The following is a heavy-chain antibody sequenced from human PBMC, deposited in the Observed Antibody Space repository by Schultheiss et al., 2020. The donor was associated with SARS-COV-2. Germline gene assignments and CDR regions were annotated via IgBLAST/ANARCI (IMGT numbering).Heavy chain of an antibody. J-gene: IGHJ4*02. V-gene: IGHV1-18*01. D-gene: IGHD5-18*01. CDR2: ISAYNGNT. CDR1: GYTFTSYG. Sequence: ASVKVSCKASGYTFTSYGISWVRQAPGQGLEWMGWISAYNGNTNYAQKLQGRVTMTTDTSTSTAYMELRSLRSDDTAVYYCARDREDTAMVEPDYWGQGTLVTVSS. CDR3: ARDREDTAMVEPDY.